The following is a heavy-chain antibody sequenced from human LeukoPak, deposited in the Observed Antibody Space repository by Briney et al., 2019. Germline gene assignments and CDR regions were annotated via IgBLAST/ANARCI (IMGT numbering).Heavy chain of an antibody. D-gene: IGHD3-10*02. Sequence: GGSLRLSCAASGFTFSSHGMNWVRQAPGKGLEWVSYISSSGSTIYYADSVKGRFTISRDNAKNSLYLQMNSLRAEDTAVYYCAELGITMIGGVWGKGTTVTISS. J-gene: IGHJ6*04. CDR3: AELGITMIGGV. V-gene: IGHV3-48*04. CDR1: GFTFSSHG. CDR2: ISSSGSTI.